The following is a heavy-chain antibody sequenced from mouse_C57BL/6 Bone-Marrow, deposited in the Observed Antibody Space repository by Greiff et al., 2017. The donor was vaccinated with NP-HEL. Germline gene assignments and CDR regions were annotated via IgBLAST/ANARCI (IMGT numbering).Heavy chain of an antibody. V-gene: IGHV1-64*01. CDR1: GYTFTSYW. D-gene: IGHD1-1*01. CDR2: IHPNSGST. Sequence: VQLQQPGAELVKPGASVKLSCKASGYTFTSYWMHWVKQRPGPGLEWIGMIHPNSGSTNYNEKFKSKATLTVDKSSSTAYMQLSSLTSEDSAVDYCARLRRWYYAMDYWGQGTSVTVSS. J-gene: IGHJ4*01. CDR3: ARLRRWYYAMDY.